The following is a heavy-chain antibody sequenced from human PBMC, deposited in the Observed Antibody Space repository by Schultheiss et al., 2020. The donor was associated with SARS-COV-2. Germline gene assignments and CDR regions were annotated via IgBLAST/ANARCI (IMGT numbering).Heavy chain of an antibody. CDR3: ARDLSRQYAS. Sequence: SETLSLTCAVSGAPIGNSNWWSWVRQPPGKGLEWIGEIYHSGSTNYNPSLKSRVTISVDKSKNQFSLKLSSVTAADTAVYYCARDLSRQYASWGQGTLVTVSS. V-gene: IGHV4-4*02. D-gene: IGHD2-8*01. CDR2: IYHSGST. CDR1: GAPIGNSNW. J-gene: IGHJ4*02.